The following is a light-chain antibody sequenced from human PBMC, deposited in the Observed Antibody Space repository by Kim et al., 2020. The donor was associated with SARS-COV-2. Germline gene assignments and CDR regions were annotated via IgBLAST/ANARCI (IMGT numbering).Light chain of an antibody. CDR1: SSDVGGYNY. CDR2: DVS. J-gene: IGLJ1*01. Sequence: QSALTQPASVSGSPGQSITISCTGTSSDVGGYNYVSWYQQHPGNAPKLIIYDVSSRPSGVSNRFSGSKSGNTASLTISGLQAEDEADYYCSSYTSSSTYVFGTGTKVTVL. V-gene: IGLV2-14*03. CDR3: SSYTSSSTYV.